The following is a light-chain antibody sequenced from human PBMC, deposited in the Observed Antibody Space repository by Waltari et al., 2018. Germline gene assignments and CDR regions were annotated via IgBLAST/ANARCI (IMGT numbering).Light chain of an antibody. J-gene: IGKJ2*01. Sequence: EIVLTQSPATLSLSPGDRATLSCRASQSVSSNLAWYQQKPGQAPRLLIYDASNRATGIPARFSGSGSVTDFTLTISSLEPEDFAVYYCQQRSNWPYTFGQGTKLEIK. CDR1: QSVSSN. V-gene: IGKV3-11*01. CDR3: QQRSNWPYT. CDR2: DAS.